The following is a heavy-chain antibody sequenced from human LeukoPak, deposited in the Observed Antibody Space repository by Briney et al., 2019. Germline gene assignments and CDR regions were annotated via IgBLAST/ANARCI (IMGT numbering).Heavy chain of an antibody. CDR1: GFTFSNAW. CDR3: TTNWFEELSYFDY. V-gene: IGHV3-15*01. D-gene: IGHD3-10*01. Sequence: GGSLRLSCAASGFTFSNAWMSWVRQAPGKGLEWVGRIKSKTDGGTTDYAAPVKGRFTISRDDSKNTLYLQMNSLKTEDTAVYYCTTNWFEELSYFDYWGQGTLVTVSS. J-gene: IGHJ4*02. CDR2: IKSKTDGGTT.